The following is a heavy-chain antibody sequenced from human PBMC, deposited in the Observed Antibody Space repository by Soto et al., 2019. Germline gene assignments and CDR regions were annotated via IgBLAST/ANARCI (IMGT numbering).Heavy chain of an antibody. Sequence: QVQLVQSGAEVKKPGSSVKVSCKASGGTFTKYTISWVRQAPGQGLEWMGGLIPIFGATHYVQKFRGRVTITADESTSTAYMELSSLPSNDMAVYFCARDGDGNSMAYWGPGTLLTVSS. V-gene: IGHV1-69*01. CDR3: ARDGDGNSMAY. CDR2: LIPIFGAT. J-gene: IGHJ4*02. D-gene: IGHD4-4*01. CDR1: GGTFTKYT.